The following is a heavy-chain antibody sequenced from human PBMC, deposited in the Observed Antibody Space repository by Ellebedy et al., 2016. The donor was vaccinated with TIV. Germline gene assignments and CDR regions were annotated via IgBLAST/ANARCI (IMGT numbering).Heavy chain of an antibody. CDR3: ARRSVAGTWYFDL. CDR2: INPNSGGT. CDR1: GYTFTGYY. J-gene: IGHJ2*01. D-gene: IGHD6-19*01. V-gene: IGHV1-2*02. Sequence: ASVKVSCXASGYTFTGYYMHWVRQAPGQGLEWMGWINPNSGGTNYAQKFQGRVTMTRDTSISTVYMELSRLRSDDTAVYYCARRSVAGTWYFDLWGRGTLVTVSS.